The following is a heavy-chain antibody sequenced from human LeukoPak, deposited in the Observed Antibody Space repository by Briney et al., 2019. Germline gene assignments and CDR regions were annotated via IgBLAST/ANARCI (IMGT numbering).Heavy chain of an antibody. CDR2: IYSGGST. CDR1: GFTFSNYW. J-gene: IGHJ6*02. V-gene: IGHV3-53*01. Sequence: GGSLRLSCAASGFTFSNYWMGWVRQAPGRGLEWVSVIYSGGSTYYADSVKGRFTISRDNSKNTLYLQMNSLRAEDTAVYYCARDPPAPVWGQGTTVTVSS. CDR3: ARDPPAPV.